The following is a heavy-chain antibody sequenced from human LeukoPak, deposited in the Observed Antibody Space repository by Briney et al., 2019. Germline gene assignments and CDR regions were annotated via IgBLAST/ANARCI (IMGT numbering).Heavy chain of an antibody. D-gene: IGHD6-13*01. CDR3: ASPIAAQYYFDY. V-gene: IGHV4-38-2*01. Sequence: SETLSLTCAVSGYSISSGYYWGWIRQPPGKGLEWIGSIYHSGSTYYNPSLKSRVTMSVDTSKNQFSLKLSSVTAADTAVYYCASPIAAQYYFDYWGQGTLVTVSS. CDR1: GYSISSGYY. J-gene: IGHJ4*02. CDR2: IYHSGST.